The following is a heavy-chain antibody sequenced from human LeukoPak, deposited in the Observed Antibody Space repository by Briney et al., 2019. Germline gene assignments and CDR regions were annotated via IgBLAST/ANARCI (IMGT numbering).Heavy chain of an antibody. J-gene: IGHJ5*02. D-gene: IGHD2-21*02. Sequence: GGSLRLSCAASGFTFSTAWMTWVRQAPGKGLEWVGRITSNTDGGATDYGTPVKGRFAISRDDSKNTLYLQMSSLKIDDTAVYYCLNGDYRGSWGQGTLVTVSS. CDR1: GFTFSTAW. V-gene: IGHV3-15*01. CDR2: ITSNTDGGAT. CDR3: LNGDYRGS.